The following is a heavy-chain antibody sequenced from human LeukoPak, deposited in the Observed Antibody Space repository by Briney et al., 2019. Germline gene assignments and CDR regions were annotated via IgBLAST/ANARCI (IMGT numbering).Heavy chain of an antibody. CDR1: GFTFSDYY. J-gene: IGHJ6*03. V-gene: IGHV3-11*04. CDR3: ARALDYYYYMDV. CDR2: ISSSGSAI. Sequence: GGSLRLSCAASGFTFSDYYMSWIRQAPGKGLEWVSYISSSGSAIYYADSVKGRFTISRDNAKNSLYLQMNSLRAEDTAVYYCARALDYYYYMDVWGKGTTVTVSS.